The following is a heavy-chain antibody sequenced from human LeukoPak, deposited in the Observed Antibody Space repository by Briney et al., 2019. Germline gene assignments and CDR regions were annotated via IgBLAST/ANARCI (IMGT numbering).Heavy chain of an antibody. J-gene: IGHJ4*02. V-gene: IGHV4-59*08. D-gene: IGHD3-10*01. CDR1: GGSISSYY. CDR2: VYHSGSR. CDR3: ARHRYWSYDY. Sequence: PSETLSLTCTVSGGSISSYYWGWIRQPPGRGLEWIGSVYHSGSRYYNPSLKSRVTISLDMSNNQFSLRLSSVTAADTAVYYCARHRYWSYDYWGQGTLVTVSS.